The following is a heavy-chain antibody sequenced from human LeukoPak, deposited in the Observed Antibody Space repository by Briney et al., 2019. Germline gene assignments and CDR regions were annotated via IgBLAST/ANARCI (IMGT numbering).Heavy chain of an antibody. CDR3: ARDLVRGRRKWENNGMDV. D-gene: IGHD1-26*01. Sequence: GASVKVSCKASGYTFTSYGISWARQAPGQGLEWMGWISAYNGNTNYAQKLQGRVTMTTDTSTSTAYMELRSLRSDDTAVYYCARDLVRGRRKWENNGMDVWGQGTRVTVSS. CDR1: GYTFTSYG. J-gene: IGHJ6*02. CDR2: ISAYNGNT. V-gene: IGHV1-18*01.